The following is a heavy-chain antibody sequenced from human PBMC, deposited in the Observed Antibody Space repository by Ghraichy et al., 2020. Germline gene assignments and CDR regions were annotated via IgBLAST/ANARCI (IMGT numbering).Heavy chain of an antibody. Sequence: RGSLRLSCAASGFTFSSYAMSWVRQAPGKGLEWVSAISGSGGSTYYADSVKGRFTISRDNSKNTLYLQMNSLRAEDTAVYYCARENYVWGSYHLDYWGQGTLVTVSS. J-gene: IGHJ4*02. CDR1: GFTFSSYA. CDR3: ARENYVWGSYHLDY. V-gene: IGHV3-23*01. D-gene: IGHD3-16*02. CDR2: ISGSGGST.